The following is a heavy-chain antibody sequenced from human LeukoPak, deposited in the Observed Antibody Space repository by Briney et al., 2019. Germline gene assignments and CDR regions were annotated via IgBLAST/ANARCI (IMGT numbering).Heavy chain of an antibody. CDR3: TRVSSTTCDCPDYFDS. Sequence: ASVKVSCKASGYTFTTFGISWVRQAPGQGLEWMGWISAYTGNTDYVRKFQGRVTITADTSTTTAYMELRGLRSDDTAVYYCTRVSSTTCDCPDYFDSWGQGTLVTVSS. CDR2: ISAYTGNT. J-gene: IGHJ4*02. V-gene: IGHV1-18*01. CDR1: GYTFTTFG. D-gene: IGHD2-2*01.